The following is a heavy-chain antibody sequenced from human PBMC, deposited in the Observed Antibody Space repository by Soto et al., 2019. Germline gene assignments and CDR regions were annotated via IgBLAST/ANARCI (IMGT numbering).Heavy chain of an antibody. D-gene: IGHD6-6*01. Sequence: QVQLQESGPRLVKASQTLSLICSVSGESISSGGYYWSWIRHHPGKGLEWIGYIYDSESAYYNPSLKSRVTISMDTSKNHFAMKLSSVTAADTAVYYCARASSSSSAADYWGQGTLITVSS. V-gene: IGHV4-31*03. CDR3: ARASSSSSAADY. CDR1: GESISSGGYY. CDR2: IYDSESA. J-gene: IGHJ4*02.